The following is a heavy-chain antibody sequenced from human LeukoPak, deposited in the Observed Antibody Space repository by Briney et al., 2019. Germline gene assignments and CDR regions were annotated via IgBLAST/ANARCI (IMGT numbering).Heavy chain of an antibody. CDR3: ARDRSSSSWYVPFDY. CDR2: ISSSSSYI. CDR1: GFTFSSYS. J-gene: IGHJ4*02. D-gene: IGHD6-13*01. V-gene: IGHV3-21*01. Sequence: GGSLRLSCAASGFTFSSYSMNWVRQAPGKGLEWVSSISSSSSYIYYADSVKGRFTISRDNARNSLYLQMNSLRAEDTAVYYCARDRSSSSWYVPFDYWGQGTLVTVSS.